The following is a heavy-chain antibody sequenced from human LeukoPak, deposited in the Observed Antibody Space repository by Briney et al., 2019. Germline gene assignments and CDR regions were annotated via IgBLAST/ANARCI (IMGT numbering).Heavy chain of an antibody. Sequence: SETLSLTCTVSGGSISSGDYYWSWIRQPPGKGLEWIGYIYYSGSTYYNPSLKSRVTISVDTSKNQFSLKLSSVTAADTAVYYCARDLHDYGGNGLGAFDIWGQGTMVTVSS. V-gene: IGHV4-30-4*08. J-gene: IGHJ3*02. CDR2: IYYSGST. CDR3: ARDLHDYGGNGLGAFDI. D-gene: IGHD4-23*01. CDR1: GGSISSGDYY.